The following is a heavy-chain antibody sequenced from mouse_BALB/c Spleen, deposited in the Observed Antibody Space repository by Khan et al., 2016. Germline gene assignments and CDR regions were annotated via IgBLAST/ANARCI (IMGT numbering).Heavy chain of an antibody. CDR1: GFSLTGYG. D-gene: IGHD2-12*01. Sequence: QVQLKQSGPGLVAPSQSLSITCTVSGFSLTGYGVNWVRQPPGKGLEWLGKMWADGRTDYNSALKSRVSISKDNSKSQVFLKMNSLQTDDTANYYGSRDYDGFAYWGQGTLVIVSA. CDR2: MWADGRT. V-gene: IGHV2-6-7*01. CDR3: SRDYDGFAY. J-gene: IGHJ3*01.